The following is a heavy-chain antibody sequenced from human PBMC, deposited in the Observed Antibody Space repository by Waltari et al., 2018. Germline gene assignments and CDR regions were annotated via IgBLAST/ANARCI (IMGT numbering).Heavy chain of an antibody. CDR2: IIPKFGPAP. V-gene: IGHV1-69*12. J-gene: IGHJ5*02. D-gene: IGHD3-16*01. CDR3: ARRQLGGPFDP. CDR1: GGTFGSYG. Sequence: QVQLVQSGAEVKKPGSSVKVSCKASGGTFGSYGINWVRQAPGEGREWMGVIIPKFGPAPNYAQKFQGRLPVTADESTATVYMDLSGLRSDDTAVYYCARRQLGGPFDPWGQGTLVSVSS.